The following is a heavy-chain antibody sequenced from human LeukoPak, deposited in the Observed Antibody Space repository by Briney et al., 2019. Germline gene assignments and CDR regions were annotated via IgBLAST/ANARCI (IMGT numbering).Heavy chain of an antibody. Sequence: GGSLRLSCAASGFTFSSYGMHWVRQAPGKGLEWVAVISYDGSNKYYADSVKGRFTISRDNSKNTLYLQMNSLRAEDTAVYYCARGLQQLVRDAFDIWGQGTMVTVSS. D-gene: IGHD6-13*01. CDR1: GFTFSSYG. V-gene: IGHV3-30*03. CDR2: ISYDGSNK. CDR3: ARGLQQLVRDAFDI. J-gene: IGHJ3*02.